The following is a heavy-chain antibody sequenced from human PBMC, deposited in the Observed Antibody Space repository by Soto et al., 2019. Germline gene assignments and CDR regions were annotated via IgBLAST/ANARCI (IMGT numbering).Heavy chain of an antibody. J-gene: IGHJ4*01. D-gene: IGHD1-26*01. CDR2: TYYRSKWYY. CDR3: ARGEQYSGRIFDY. Sequence: IPWDSVCSNSAGLSWVRQSPSRGLEWLGRTYYRSKWYYEYAVSVRGRITINPDTSKNQYSLQLNSVTPEDTAVYFCARGEQYSGRIFDYWGQGTLVTVSS. CDR1: WDSVCSNSAG. V-gene: IGHV6-1*01.